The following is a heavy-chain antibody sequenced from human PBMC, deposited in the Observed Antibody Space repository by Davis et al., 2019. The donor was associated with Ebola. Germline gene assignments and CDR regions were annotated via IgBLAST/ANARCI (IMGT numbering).Heavy chain of an antibody. CDR2: INHSGST. Sequence: SETLSLTCTVSGGSISSGGYYWSWIRQPPGKGLEWIGEINHSGSTNYNPSLNSRVTISVDTSKNQFSLKLSSVTAADTAVYYCAREGTTVTSGWFDPWGQGTLVTVSS. CDR1: GGSISSGGYY. D-gene: IGHD4-17*01. J-gene: IGHJ5*02. V-gene: IGHV4-61*08. CDR3: AREGTTVTSGWFDP.